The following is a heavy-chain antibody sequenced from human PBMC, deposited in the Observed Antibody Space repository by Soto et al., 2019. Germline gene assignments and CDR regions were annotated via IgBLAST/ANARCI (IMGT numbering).Heavy chain of an antibody. V-gene: IGHV3-7*01. CDR2: IKQDGSEK. Sequence: PGGSLRLSCAASGFTFSSYWMSWVRQTPGKGLEWVANIKQDGSEKYYVDSVKGRFTISRDNAKNSLYLQMNSLRAEDTAVYYCARDGKQWEPHLEDYYYYGMDVWGQGTTVTVSS. CDR3: ARDGKQWEPHLEDYYYYGMDV. D-gene: IGHD1-26*01. CDR1: GFTFSSYW. J-gene: IGHJ6*02.